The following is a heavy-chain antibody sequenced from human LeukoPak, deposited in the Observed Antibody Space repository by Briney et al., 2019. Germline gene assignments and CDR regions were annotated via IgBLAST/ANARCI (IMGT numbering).Heavy chain of an antibody. CDR1: GFTFSDFW. CDR3: ARAASGTSRDY. V-gene: IGHV3-7*04. J-gene: IGHJ4*02. Sequence: PGGSLRVSCAASGFTFSDFWLSWIRQAPGKGLEWVANIKHDGSETFYVDSVKGRFTISRDNAKNSVFLDMNSLRAEDTVVYYCARAASGTSRDYWGQGTLVTVSS. D-gene: IGHD2-2*01. CDR2: IKHDGSET.